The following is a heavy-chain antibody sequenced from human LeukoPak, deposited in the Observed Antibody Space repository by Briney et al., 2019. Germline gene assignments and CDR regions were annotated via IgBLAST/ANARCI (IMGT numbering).Heavy chain of an antibody. CDR1: GFTFSSYA. D-gene: IGHD3-16*02. Sequence: GGSLRLSCAASGFTFSSYAMSWVRRAPGKGLEWVSAISGSGGSTYYADSVKGRFTISRDNSKNTLYLQMNSLRAEDTAVYYCARDVGLRLGELSHRGQGTLVTVSS. V-gene: IGHV3-23*01. CDR2: ISGSGGST. CDR3: ARDVGLRLGELSH. J-gene: IGHJ4*02.